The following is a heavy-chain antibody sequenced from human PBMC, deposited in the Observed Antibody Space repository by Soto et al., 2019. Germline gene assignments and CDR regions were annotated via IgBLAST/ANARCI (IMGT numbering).Heavy chain of an antibody. V-gene: IGHV3-30*18. CDR2: ISYDGGNI. Sequence: QVQLVESGGGVVQPGASLRFSCEASGFAFRSYAMHWVRQAPGKGPEWVGVISYDGGNIYYAHSVKGRVTISRDNSKNTIYVQVNSLRPEDTADYYCAKGILSAIIGRDAMDVWGQGTTGTVSS. CDR1: GFAFRSYA. D-gene: IGHD3-16*01. CDR3: AKGILSAIIGRDAMDV. J-gene: IGHJ6*02.